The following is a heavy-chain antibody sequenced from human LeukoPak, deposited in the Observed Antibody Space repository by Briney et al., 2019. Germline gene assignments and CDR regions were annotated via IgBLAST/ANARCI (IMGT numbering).Heavy chain of an antibody. CDR2: ISWNSGRI. J-gene: IGHJ4*02. CDR1: GFTFDDHA. V-gene: IGHV3-9*01. Sequence: GGSLRLSCAVSGFTFDDHAMHWVRQAPGKGLEWVSSISWNSGRIGYADSVMGRFTISRDNAKNSLYLQMNSLRPEDTALYFCAKEGTLYYFDYWGQGTLVTVSS. CDR3: AKEGTLYYFDY.